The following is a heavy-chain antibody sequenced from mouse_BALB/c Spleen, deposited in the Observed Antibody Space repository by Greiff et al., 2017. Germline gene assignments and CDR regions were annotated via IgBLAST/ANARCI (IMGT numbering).Heavy chain of an antibody. Sequence: VKLMESGPGLVAPSQSLSITCTVSGFSLTSYGVHWVRQPPGKGLEWLGVIWAGGSTNYNSALMSRLSISKDNSKSQVFLKMNSLQTDDTAMYYCAKERRGITTYYFDYWGQGTTLTVSS. J-gene: IGHJ2*01. CDR1: GFSLTSYG. V-gene: IGHV2-9*02. CDR3: AKERRGITTYYFDY. CDR2: IWAGGST. D-gene: IGHD2-4*01.